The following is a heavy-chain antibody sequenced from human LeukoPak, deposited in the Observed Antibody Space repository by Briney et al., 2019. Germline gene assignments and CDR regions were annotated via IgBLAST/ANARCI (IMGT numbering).Heavy chain of an antibody. CDR1: GFTFSSYA. CDR3: AKDIAPQMATIALDY. Sequence: PGGSLRLSCAASGFTFSSYAMHWVRQAPGKGLEWVAVISYDGSNKYYADSVKGRFTISRDNSKNTLYLQMNSLRAEDTAVYYCAKDIAPQMATIALDYWGQGTLVTVSS. CDR2: ISYDGSNK. D-gene: IGHD5-24*01. V-gene: IGHV3-30*04. J-gene: IGHJ4*02.